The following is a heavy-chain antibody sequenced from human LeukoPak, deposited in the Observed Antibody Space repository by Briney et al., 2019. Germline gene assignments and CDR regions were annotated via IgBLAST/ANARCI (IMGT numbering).Heavy chain of an antibody. CDR3: ARVYPYPTLTTRTAFDL. CDR2: IQIAGGT. Sequence: SGGSLRLSCAASGFTVSSNYMTWVRQAPGQGLEWVALIQIAGGTFYADSVKGRFTISRDNSKNTLYLQVNSLRAEDTAVYYCARVYPYPTLTTRTAFDLWGQGTMVTVSS. J-gene: IGHJ3*01. V-gene: IGHV3-66*01. D-gene: IGHD4-17*01. CDR1: GFTVSSNY.